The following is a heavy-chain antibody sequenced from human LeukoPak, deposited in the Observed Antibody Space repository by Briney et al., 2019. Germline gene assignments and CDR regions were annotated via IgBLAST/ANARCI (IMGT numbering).Heavy chain of an antibody. CDR1: GFTFSNFA. V-gene: IGHV3-23*01. CDR2: ITNSGGTT. J-gene: IGHJ4*02. D-gene: IGHD3-9*01. Sequence: GGSLRLSCAASGFTFSNFAMSWVRQPPGKGLEWVSAITNSGGTTYYADSVKGRFTISRDNAKNSLYLQMNSLRAEDTAVYYCARDFDSNSFDYWGQGTLVTVSS. CDR3: ARDFDSNSFDY.